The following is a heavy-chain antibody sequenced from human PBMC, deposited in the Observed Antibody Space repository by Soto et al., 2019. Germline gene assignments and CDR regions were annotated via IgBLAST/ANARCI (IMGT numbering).Heavy chain of an antibody. D-gene: IGHD6-13*01. CDR3: AKEIRAYSSSWSFDY. J-gene: IGHJ4*02. V-gene: IGHV3-30*18. Sequence: QVQLVESGGGVVQPGRSLRLSCAASGFTFSSYGMHWVRQAPGEGLEWVVVISYDGSIQYYTDSAKGRFTISRDNSKSTLYLQMYSLRAEDTAVYYCAKEIRAYSSSWSFDYWGQGTLVTVSS. CDR2: ISYDGSIQ. CDR1: GFTFSSYG.